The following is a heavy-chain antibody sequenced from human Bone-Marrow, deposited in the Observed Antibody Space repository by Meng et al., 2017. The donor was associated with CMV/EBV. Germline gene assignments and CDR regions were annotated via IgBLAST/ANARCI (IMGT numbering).Heavy chain of an antibody. CDR2: ISSSSTYI. V-gene: IGHV3-21*01. Sequence: GGSLRLSCAASGFRFNDYSMNWVRQATGKGLEWVSSISSSSTYIYYADSVKDRFTISRDNAKNSLFLQMNSLRAEDKAVYYCARGLEYSSSPDYWGQGTLVTVSS. D-gene: IGHD6-6*01. J-gene: IGHJ4*02. CDR3: ARGLEYSSSPDY. CDR1: GFRFNDYS.